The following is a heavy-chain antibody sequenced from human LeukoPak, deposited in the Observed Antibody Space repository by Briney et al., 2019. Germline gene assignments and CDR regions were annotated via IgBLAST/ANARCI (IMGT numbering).Heavy chain of an antibody. D-gene: IGHD4-17*01. V-gene: IGHV4-30-4*01. CDR2: IYYSGST. Sequence: SETLSLTCTVSGGSINSGDYYWSWIRQPPGKGLEWIGYIYYSGSTYYNPSLKSRVTISVDRSKNQFSLKLSSVTAADTAVYYCARNVAATVTTYFADNWFDPWGQGTLVTVSS. CDR3: ARNVAATVTTYFADNWFDP. J-gene: IGHJ5*02. CDR1: GGSINSGDYY.